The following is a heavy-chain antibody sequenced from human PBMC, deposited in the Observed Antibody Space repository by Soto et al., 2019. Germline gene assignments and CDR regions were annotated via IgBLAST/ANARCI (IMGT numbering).Heavy chain of an antibody. CDR2: IYYSGST. J-gene: IGHJ5*02. CDR3: ARYVVVAATYWFDP. V-gene: IGHV4-30-4*01. CDR1: GGSFSDYY. Sequence: SETLSLTCAVYGGSFSDYYWSWIRQPPGKGLEWIGYIYYSGSTYYNPSLKSRVTISVDTSKNQFSLKLSSVTAADTAVYYCARYVVVAATYWFDPWGQGTLVTVSS. D-gene: IGHD2-15*01.